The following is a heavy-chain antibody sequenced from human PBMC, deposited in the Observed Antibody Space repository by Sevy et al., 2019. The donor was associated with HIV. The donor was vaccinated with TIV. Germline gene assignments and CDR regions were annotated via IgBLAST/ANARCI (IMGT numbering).Heavy chain of an antibody. Sequence: GGSLGLSCAASGFTFSSYAMSWVRQAPGKGLEWVSSISGPGGTTYYADSVKGRFTISRDNSKNTLYLQMNSLRADDSAVYYCAKGDEPATDYGDYVPNAFDIWGQGTMVTVSS. CDR2: ISGPGGTT. CDR3: AKGDEPATDYGDYVPNAFDI. CDR1: GFTFSSYA. J-gene: IGHJ3*02. D-gene: IGHD4-17*01. V-gene: IGHV3-23*01.